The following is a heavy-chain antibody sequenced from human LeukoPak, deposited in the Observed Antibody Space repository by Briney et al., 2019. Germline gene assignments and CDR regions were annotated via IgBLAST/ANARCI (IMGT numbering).Heavy chain of an antibody. Sequence: TLSLTCTVSGGSISSGSYYWSWIRQPAGQGLEWIGRIYTSGSTNYNPSLKSRVTISVDTSKNQFSLKLSSVTAADTAVYYCARVGYSSSWYPFDPWGQGTLVTVSS. J-gene: IGHJ5*02. D-gene: IGHD6-13*01. V-gene: IGHV4-61*02. CDR2: IYTSGST. CDR1: GGSISSGSYY. CDR3: ARVGYSSSWYPFDP.